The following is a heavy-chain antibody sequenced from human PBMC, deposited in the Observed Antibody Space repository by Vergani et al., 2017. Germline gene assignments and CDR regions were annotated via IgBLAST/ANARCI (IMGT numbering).Heavy chain of an antibody. Sequence: QVQLVESGGGVVQPGRSLRLSCAASGFTFSSYGMHWVRQAPGKGLEWVAVIWYDGSNKYYADSVKGRFTISRDNSKNTLYLQMNSLRAEDTAVDYCARGTWFGEFVDYWGQGTLVTVSS. CDR2: IWYDGSNK. J-gene: IGHJ4*02. CDR3: ARGTWFGEFVDY. D-gene: IGHD3-10*01. V-gene: IGHV3-33*01. CDR1: GFTFSSYG.